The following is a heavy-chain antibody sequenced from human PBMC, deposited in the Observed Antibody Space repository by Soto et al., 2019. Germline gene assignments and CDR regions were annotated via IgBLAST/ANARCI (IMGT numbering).Heavy chain of an antibody. CDR3: ARDPPGRVEVPTVGH. D-gene: IGHD4-4*01. CDR1: GFTFSTYW. J-gene: IGHJ1*01. Sequence: EVQLVESGGGLVQPGGSLRLSCAGSGFTFSTYWMSWVRQAPGKGLEWVANIREDGSQSFYADSVKGLFTLSRENDKNALYLQMHCLRAEDTGVYYCARDPPGRVEVPTVGHCCQGTLVTVSS. V-gene: IGHV3-7*01. CDR2: IREDGSQS.